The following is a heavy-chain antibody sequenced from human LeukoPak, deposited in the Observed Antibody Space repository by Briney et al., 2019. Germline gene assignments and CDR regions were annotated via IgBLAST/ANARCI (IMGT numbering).Heavy chain of an antibody. J-gene: IGHJ4*02. Sequence: GGSLRLSCAASGFTFSNLWMHWVRQAPGKGLEWVADIKEDGSEKYYADSVKGRFTISRDNAKNSVYLQMNSLRAEDTAVYYCARSWLAVAGPEYWGQGTLVTVSS. CDR1: GFTFSNLW. CDR2: IKEDGSEK. CDR3: ARSWLAVAGPEY. D-gene: IGHD6-19*01. V-gene: IGHV3-7*04.